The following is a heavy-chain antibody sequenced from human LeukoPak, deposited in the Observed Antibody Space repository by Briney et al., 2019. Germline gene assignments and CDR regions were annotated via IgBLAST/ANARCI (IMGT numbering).Heavy chain of an antibody. V-gene: IGHV3-7*03. D-gene: IGHD4-23*01. CDR3: ARDRSRWYY. J-gene: IGHJ4*02. CDR1: GFTFSSYW. CDR2: IKKDGSEK. Sequence: GGSLRLSCAASGFTFSSYWMSWVRQAPGKGLEGVANIKKDGSEKYYVDSVKGRFTISRDNAKNSLYLQMNSLRVEDTAVYYCARDRSRWYYWGQGTLVTVSS.